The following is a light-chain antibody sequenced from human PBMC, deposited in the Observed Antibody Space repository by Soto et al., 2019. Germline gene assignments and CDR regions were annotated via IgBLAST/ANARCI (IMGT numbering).Light chain of an antibody. CDR1: QSVSRY. CDR3: QQYNNWPLT. CDR2: GAS. Sequence: EVVLTQSPATLSLSPGETATLSCRTSQSVSRYLAWYQQKPGQAPRLLIYGASTRATGIPARFSGSGSGTEFTLTISSLQSEDFAVYYCQQYNNWPLTFGGGTKVDIK. V-gene: IGKV3-15*01. J-gene: IGKJ4*01.